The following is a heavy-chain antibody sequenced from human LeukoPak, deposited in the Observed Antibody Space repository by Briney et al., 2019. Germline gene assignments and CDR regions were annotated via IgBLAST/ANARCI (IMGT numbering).Heavy chain of an antibody. D-gene: IGHD3-3*01. J-gene: IGHJ3*02. CDR2: IIPIFGTA. CDR1: GGTFSSYA. V-gene: IGHV1-69*01. CDR3: ASLLRPGITYDAFDI. Sequence: SVKVSCKASGGTFSSYAISWVRQAPGQGLEWMGGIIPIFGTANYAQKCQARVTITADESTTTAYMELSSLRSEDTAVYYCASLLRPGITYDAFDIWGKGTMVTVSS.